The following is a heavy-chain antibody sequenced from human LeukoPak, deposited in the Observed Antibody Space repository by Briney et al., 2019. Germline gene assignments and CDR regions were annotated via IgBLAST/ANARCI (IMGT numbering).Heavy chain of an antibody. Sequence: GGSLRLSCAASRFTFSSYGMNWVRQTPGKGLEWVSAISGSGDRTYHADSVKGRFTISRDNSKDMLYLQMNSLRAEDTAVYYCASSTARVVVAATPDYWGQGTLVTVSS. CDR2: ISGSGDRT. CDR1: RFTFSSYG. J-gene: IGHJ4*02. V-gene: IGHV3-23*01. CDR3: ASSTARVVVAATPDY. D-gene: IGHD2-15*01.